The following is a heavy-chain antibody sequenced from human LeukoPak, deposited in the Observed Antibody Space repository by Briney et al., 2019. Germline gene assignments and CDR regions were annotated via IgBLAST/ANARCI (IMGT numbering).Heavy chain of an antibody. V-gene: IGHV4-39*07. Sequence: SETLSLTCTVSGGSISSSSYYWGWIRQPPGKGLEWIGSIYYSGSTYYNPPLKSRVTISVDTSKNQFSLKLNSVTAADTAVYYCTRGFSRDYYGSGSYYNVNWFDPWGQGTLVTVSS. CDR2: IYYSGST. CDR3: TRGFSRDYYGSGSYYNVNWFDP. J-gene: IGHJ5*02. D-gene: IGHD3-10*01. CDR1: GGSISSSSYY.